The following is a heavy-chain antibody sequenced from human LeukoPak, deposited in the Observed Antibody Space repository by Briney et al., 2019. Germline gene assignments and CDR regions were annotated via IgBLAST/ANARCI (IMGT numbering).Heavy chain of an antibody. CDR3: AGGNYYDSTAPAY. CDR1: GYTFTGYY. V-gene: IGHV1-2*02. D-gene: IGHD3-22*01. Sequence: ASVKVSCTASGYTFTGYYMHWVRQAPGQGLEWMGWINPNSGGTDYAQTFQGRVTMTRDTSISTAYMELSRLRSDDTAVYYCAGGNYYDSTAPAYWGQGTLVPVSS. J-gene: IGHJ4*02. CDR2: INPNSGGT.